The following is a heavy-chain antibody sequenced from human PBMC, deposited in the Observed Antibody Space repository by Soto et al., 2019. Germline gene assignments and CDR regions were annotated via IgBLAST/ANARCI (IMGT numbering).Heavy chain of an antibody. CDR2: IIPIFGTA. D-gene: IGHD3-22*01. CDR1: GYTFTSYA. J-gene: IGHJ3*02. CDR3: ASYDSSGYYYKSHAFDI. V-gene: IGHV1-69*13. Sequence: GASVKVSCKASGYTFTSYAISWVRQAPGQGLEWMGGIIPIFGTANYAQKFQGRVTITADESTSTAYMELSSLRSEDTAVYYCASYDSSGYYYKSHAFDIWGQGTMVT.